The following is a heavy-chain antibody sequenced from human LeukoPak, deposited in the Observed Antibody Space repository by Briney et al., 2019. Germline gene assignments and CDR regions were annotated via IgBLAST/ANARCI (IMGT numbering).Heavy chain of an antibody. CDR1: GFTFSTYW. CDR2: ISWNSGSI. D-gene: IGHD6-13*01. Sequence: GGSLRLSCAASGFTFSTYWMHWVRQAPGKGLEWVSGISWNSGSIGYADSVKGRFTISRDNAKNSLYLQMNSLRAEDTALYYCAKGRGIAAAGNEFDYWGQGTLVTVSS. J-gene: IGHJ4*02. CDR3: AKGRGIAAAGNEFDY. V-gene: IGHV3-9*01.